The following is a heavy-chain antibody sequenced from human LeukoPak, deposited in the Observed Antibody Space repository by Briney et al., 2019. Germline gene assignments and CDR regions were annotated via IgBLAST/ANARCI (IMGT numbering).Heavy chain of an antibody. J-gene: IGHJ6*03. CDR2: IFTSGST. V-gene: IGHV4-4*07. D-gene: IGHD3-10*01. Sequence: SETLTLTCTVSGGTISSYYWNWIRQPAGKGLEWIGRIFTSGSTNYNPSLKSRVTMSVDTSKNQFSQNVSSVTAADTAVYYCARESSGSYYKPIGHMDVWGRGAPVTVSS. CDR3: ARESSGSYYKPIGHMDV. CDR1: GGTISSYY.